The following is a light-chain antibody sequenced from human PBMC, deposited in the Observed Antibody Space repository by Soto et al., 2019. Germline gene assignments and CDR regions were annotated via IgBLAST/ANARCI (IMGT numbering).Light chain of an antibody. CDR3: CSYTSSTTPL. J-gene: IGLJ2*01. CDR2: EVR. Sequence: QSVLTQPASVSGSPGQSITIACTGTNRDVGSYNLVSWYQQRPGEAPKLIISEVRNRPSGISYRFTGSKSGNTASLTISGLQAEDEADYYCCSYTSSTTPLFGGGTKLTVL. CDR1: NRDVGSYNL. V-gene: IGLV2-14*01.